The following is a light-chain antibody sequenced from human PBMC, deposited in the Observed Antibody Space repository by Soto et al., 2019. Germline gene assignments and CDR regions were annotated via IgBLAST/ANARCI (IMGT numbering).Light chain of an antibody. CDR3: QQYNSYPWT. CDR2: DAS. CDR1: QSISSW. V-gene: IGKV1-5*01. Sequence: DIQMTQSPSTLSASVGDRVTITCRASQSISSWLAWYHQKPGKAPKLLIYDASSLESGVPSRFSGSGSGTEFTLTISSLQPDDFATYYCQQYNSYPWTFGQGTKLEIK. J-gene: IGKJ2*02.